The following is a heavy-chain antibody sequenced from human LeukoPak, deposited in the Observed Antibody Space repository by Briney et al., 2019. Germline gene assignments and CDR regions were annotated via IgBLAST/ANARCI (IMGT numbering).Heavy chain of an antibody. V-gene: IGHV1-18*01. Sequence: ASGKVSCKASGYTFNSYDITWVRQAPGHGLEWMAWVSTYNGNTNYAQKVQGRVTMTTDTSTSTAYMELRSLRSDDTAVYYCARVLRYDFWSTYYFDYWGQGTLVTVSS. CDR1: GYTFNSYD. J-gene: IGHJ4*02. D-gene: IGHD3-3*01. CDR3: ARVLRYDFWSTYYFDY. CDR2: VSTYNGNT.